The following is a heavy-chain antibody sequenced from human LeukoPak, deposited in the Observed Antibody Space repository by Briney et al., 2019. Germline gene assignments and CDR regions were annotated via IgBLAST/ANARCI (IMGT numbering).Heavy chain of an antibody. CDR2: INHSGST. D-gene: IGHD3-3*01. Sequence: SETLSLTCAVYGGSFGGYYWSWIRQPPGKGLEWIGEINHSGSTNYNPSLKSRVTISVDTSKNQFSLKLSSVTAADTAVYYCARAGLRFSHWGQGTLVTVSS. CDR1: GGSFGGYY. V-gene: IGHV4-34*01. CDR3: ARAGLRFSH. J-gene: IGHJ4*02.